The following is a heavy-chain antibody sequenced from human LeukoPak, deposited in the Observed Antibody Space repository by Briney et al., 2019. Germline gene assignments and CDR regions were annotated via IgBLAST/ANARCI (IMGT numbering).Heavy chain of an antibody. Sequence: GASLRLSCAAPGFTFSSYAMSWVRQAPGKGLEWVSAISGSGGSTYYAGSVKGRFTISRDNSKNTLYLQMNSLRAEDTAVYYCAKDRERYSSSFDYWGQGTLVTVSS. CDR3: AKDRERYSSSFDY. CDR2: ISGSGGST. CDR1: GFTFSSYA. J-gene: IGHJ4*02. V-gene: IGHV3-23*01. D-gene: IGHD6-6*01.